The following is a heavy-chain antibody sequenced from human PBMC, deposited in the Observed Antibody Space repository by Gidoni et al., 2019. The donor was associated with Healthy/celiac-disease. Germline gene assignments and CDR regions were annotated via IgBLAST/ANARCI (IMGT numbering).Heavy chain of an antibody. CDR3: ASTTYSSSWYVIYGMDV. CDR1: GFTFSSYG. J-gene: IGHJ6*02. V-gene: IGHV3-33*01. CDR2: IWYDGSNK. D-gene: IGHD6-13*01. Sequence: QVQLVESGGGVVQPGRSLRLSCAASGFTFSSYGLHWVRQAPGKGLEWVAGIWYDGSNKYYADSVKGRFTISRDNSKNTLYLQMNSLRAEDTAVYYCASTTYSSSWYVIYGMDVWGQGTTVTVSS.